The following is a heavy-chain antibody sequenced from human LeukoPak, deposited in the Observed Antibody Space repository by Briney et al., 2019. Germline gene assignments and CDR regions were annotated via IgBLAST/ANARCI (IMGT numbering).Heavy chain of an antibody. Sequence: PSETLSLTCTVSGGSISSSSYYWGWIRQPPGKGLEWIGSIYYSGSTYYNPSLKSRVTISVDTSKNQFSLKLSSVTAADTAVYYCARAIYDFWSGYYYDGYYYYYMDVWGKGTTVTVSS. D-gene: IGHD3-3*01. CDR2: IYYSGST. V-gene: IGHV4-39*07. CDR1: GGSISSSSYY. CDR3: ARAIYDFWSGYYYDGYYYYYMDV. J-gene: IGHJ6*03.